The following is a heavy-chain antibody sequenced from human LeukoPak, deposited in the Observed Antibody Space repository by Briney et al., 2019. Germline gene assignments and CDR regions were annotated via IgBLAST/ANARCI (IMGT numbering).Heavy chain of an antibody. CDR3: ARGSHAPDIDMVSCYFDY. V-gene: IGHV3-30-3*01. Sequence: GGSLRLSPAASGFTFSSYAMHWVPQAPGKGLEWVSGISYDGSNKYYADSVEGRITTSRDSSKNTLYLQMNSLRAEDTAVYYCARGSHAPDIDMVSCYFDYWGQGTLVTVSS. J-gene: IGHJ4*02. D-gene: IGHD5-12*01. CDR1: GFTFSSYA. CDR2: ISYDGSNK.